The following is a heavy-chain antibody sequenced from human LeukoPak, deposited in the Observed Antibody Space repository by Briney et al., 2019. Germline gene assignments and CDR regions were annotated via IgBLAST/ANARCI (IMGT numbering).Heavy chain of an antibody. CDR2: LYYSGST. CDR3: ARPRSRVSWFDP. J-gene: IGHJ5*02. CDR1: GGSISSSNYY. Sequence: SETLSLTCTVSGGSISSSNYYWGWIRQPPGKGLEWIGSLYYSGSTYYNPSLKSRVAISVDTSKNQFSLKLRSVTAADTAVYYCARPRSRVSWFDPWGQGTLVTVSS. V-gene: IGHV4-39*01. D-gene: IGHD2-8*01.